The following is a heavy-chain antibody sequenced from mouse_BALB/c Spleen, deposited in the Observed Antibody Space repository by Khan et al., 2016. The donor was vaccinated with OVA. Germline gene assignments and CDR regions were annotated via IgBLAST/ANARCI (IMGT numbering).Heavy chain of an antibody. CDR1: GFSLTDYG. D-gene: IGHD2-2*01. J-gene: IGHJ4*01. V-gene: IGHV2-6-7*01. CDR2: IWGDGST. Sequence: QVQLKESGPGLVAPSQSLSITCTVSGFSLTDYGVNWVRQPPGKGLEWLGMIWGDGSTDYNSALKSRLSISKDNSKSQVFLKMNSLQTDDTASYYCARFGYDDAMDYWGQGTPVTVSS. CDR3: ARFGYDDAMDY.